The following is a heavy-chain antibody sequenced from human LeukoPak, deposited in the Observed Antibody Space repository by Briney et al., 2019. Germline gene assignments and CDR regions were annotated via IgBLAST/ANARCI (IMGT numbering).Heavy chain of an antibody. J-gene: IGHJ4*02. Sequence: PGRSLRLSCAASGFTFSHYGMYWVRQAPGKGLEWVAVISYDGNKRFYADSVKGRFTISRDNSKNTLYLQMNSLRAEDTAVYYCAKDLNYDFWSGLGNWGQGTLVTVSS. V-gene: IGHV3-30*18. D-gene: IGHD3-3*01. CDR1: GFTFSHYG. CDR3: AKDLNYDFWSGLGN. CDR2: ISYDGNKR.